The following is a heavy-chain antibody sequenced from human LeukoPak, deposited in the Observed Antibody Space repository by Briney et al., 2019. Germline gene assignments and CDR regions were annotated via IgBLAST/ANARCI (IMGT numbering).Heavy chain of an antibody. D-gene: IGHD4-17*01. Sequence: GGSLTLSCAASGFSFSDNSMNWVRQAPGKGLEWVSYISPTSSTTYYADSVKGRFTISRDSSKNTMYLQMNSLRAEDTAVYYCAREHTTVTSLLDYWGQGTLVTVSS. CDR1: GFSFSDNS. CDR3: AREHTTVTSLLDY. J-gene: IGHJ4*02. CDR2: ISPTSSTT. V-gene: IGHV3-48*01.